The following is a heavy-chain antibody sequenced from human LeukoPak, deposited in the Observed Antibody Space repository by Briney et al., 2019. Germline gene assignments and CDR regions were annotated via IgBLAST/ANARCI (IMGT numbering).Heavy chain of an antibody. CDR3: ARVPSTYGSGSYFNWFDP. V-gene: IGHV4-30-4*08. J-gene: IGHJ5*02. D-gene: IGHD3-10*01. Sequence: PSETLSLTCTVPGGSISSGDYYWSWIRQPPGKGLEWIGYIYYSGSTYYNPSLKSRVTISVDTSKNQFSLKLSSVTAADTAVYYCARVPSTYGSGSYFNWFDPWGQGTLVTVSS. CDR2: IYYSGST. CDR1: GGSISSGDYY.